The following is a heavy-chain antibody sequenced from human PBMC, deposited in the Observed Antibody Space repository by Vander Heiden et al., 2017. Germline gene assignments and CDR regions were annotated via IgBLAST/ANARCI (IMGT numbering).Heavy chain of an antibody. J-gene: IGHJ4*02. Sequence: GFTFSSARMSWVRQAPGKGLEWVGRIKSKTDGGATDYSALVKGRFTISRDDSKNTLYLQMNSLKTEDTAVYYCTADYYDKGFDYWGQGTLVTVS. CDR1: GFTFSSAR. D-gene: IGHD3-22*01. V-gene: IGHV3-15*01. CDR3: TADYYDKGFDY. CDR2: IKSKTDGGAT.